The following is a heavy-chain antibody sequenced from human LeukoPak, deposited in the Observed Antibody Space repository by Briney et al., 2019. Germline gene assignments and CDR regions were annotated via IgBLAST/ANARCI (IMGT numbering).Heavy chain of an antibody. CDR3: ARAQEDDSSGYEDYFDY. CDR2: IDPNTGGT. V-gene: IGHV1-2*02. D-gene: IGHD3-22*01. CDR1: EYTFTGSY. J-gene: IGHJ4*02. Sequence: GASVKVSCKASEYTFTGSYMHWVRQAPGQGLEWMGWIDPNTGGTNYAQRFQGRVTMTRDTSISTAYMELSRLRSDDTVVYYCARAQEDDSSGYEDYFDYWGQGTLVTVSS.